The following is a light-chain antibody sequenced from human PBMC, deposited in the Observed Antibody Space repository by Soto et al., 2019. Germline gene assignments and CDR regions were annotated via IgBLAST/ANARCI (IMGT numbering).Light chain of an antibody. CDR3: LQDYNYPRT. J-gene: IGKJ2*01. CDR2: GAS. V-gene: IGKV1-6*01. CDR1: QGIRDE. Sequence: IQMTQSPASLSASVGDRVTITCRASQGIRDELAWYQQKPGKAPILLIYGASRLESGVPSRFSGSGSGTDFSLTIYSLRPEDSATYFCLQDYNYPRTFGQGTKLQI.